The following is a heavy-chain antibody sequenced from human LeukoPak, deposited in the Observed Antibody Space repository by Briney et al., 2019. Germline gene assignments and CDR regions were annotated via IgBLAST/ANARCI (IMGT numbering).Heavy chain of an antibody. D-gene: IGHD2-15*01. CDR2: INHSGST. CDR3: ARVVVAATVWFDP. Sequence: SETLSLTCADYGGSFSGYYWSWIRQPPGKGLEWNGEINHSGSTNYNPSLKSRVTISLDTSKNQFSLKLSSVTAADTAVYYCARVVVAATVWFDPWGQGTLVTVSS. CDR1: GGSFSGYY. V-gene: IGHV4-34*01. J-gene: IGHJ5*02.